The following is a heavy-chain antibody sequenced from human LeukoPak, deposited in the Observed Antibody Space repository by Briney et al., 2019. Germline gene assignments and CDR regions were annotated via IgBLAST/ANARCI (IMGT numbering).Heavy chain of an antibody. CDR1: GYTFTGYY. D-gene: IGHD6-13*01. CDR2: INPNSGRT. V-gene: IGHV1-2*02. J-gene: IGHJ4*02. Sequence: ASVKVSCKASGYTFTGYYMHWVRQAPGQGLEWMGWINPNSGRTNYAQKFQGRVTMTRDTSISTAYMELSRLRSDDTAVYYCAAGYSSSWSSFDYWGQGTLVTVSS. CDR3: AAGYSSSWSSFDY.